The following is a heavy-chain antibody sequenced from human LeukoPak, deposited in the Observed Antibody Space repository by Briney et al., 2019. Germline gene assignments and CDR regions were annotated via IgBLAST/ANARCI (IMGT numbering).Heavy chain of an antibody. CDR3: AKEGRVAAGPGHYLDY. V-gene: IGHV3-23*01. Sequence: GGSLRLSCAASGFTFSSYAMSWVRQAPGKGLEGVSGISGSGDTTKYADSVKGRFTISRDNSKNTLYLQMNSLRADDTAVYYCAKEGRVAAGPGHYLDYWGQGTLVTVSS. CDR1: GFTFSSYA. J-gene: IGHJ4*02. CDR2: ISGSGDTT. D-gene: IGHD3-10*01.